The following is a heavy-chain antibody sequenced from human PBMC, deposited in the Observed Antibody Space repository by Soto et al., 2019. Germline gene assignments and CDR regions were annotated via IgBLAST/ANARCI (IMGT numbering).Heavy chain of an antibody. CDR3: ATVHSGDFDY. D-gene: IGHD5-12*01. V-gene: IGHV4-31*03. Sequence: QVQLQESGPGLVKPSQTLSLTCTVSGGSISSGGYYWSWIRQHPGKGLEWIGYIYYSGSTYYNPSRXXRVTISVDTSKYQYSLRLSSVTAADTAVYYRATVHSGDFDYWGQGTLVTVSS. CDR1: GGSISSGGYY. J-gene: IGHJ4*02. CDR2: IYYSGST.